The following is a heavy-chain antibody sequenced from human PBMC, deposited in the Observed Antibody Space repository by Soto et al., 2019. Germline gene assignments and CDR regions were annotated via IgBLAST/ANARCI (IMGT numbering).Heavy chain of an antibody. V-gene: IGHV1-18*01. D-gene: IGHD3-3*01. CDR1: GYTFTSYG. CDR3: ASGSADSAIFGVVIMGDLDY. J-gene: IGHJ4*02. Sequence: QVQLVQSGAEVKKPGASVKVSCKASGYTFTSYGIIWVRQAPGQGLEWMGWISAYNGGTNYTQKLQGRVTLTTDPATTPSYLELRRLSSDATAVYYWASGSADSAIFGVVIMGDLDYWGQGTLVTVSS. CDR2: ISAYNGGT.